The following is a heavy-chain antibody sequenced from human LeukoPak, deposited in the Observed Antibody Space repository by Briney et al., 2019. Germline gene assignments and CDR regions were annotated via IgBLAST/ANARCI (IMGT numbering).Heavy chain of an antibody. CDR3: AKDGDCSGGSCYYYYYYMDV. V-gene: IGHV3-43D*04. D-gene: IGHD2-15*01. J-gene: IGHJ6*03. CDR2: ISWDGGST. Sequence: QPGGSLRLSCAASGFTFDDYAMHWVRQAPGKGLEWVSLISWDGGSTYYADSVKGRFTISRDNSKNSLYLQMNSLRAEDTALYYCAKDGDCSGGSCYYYYYYMDVWGKGTTVTVSS. CDR1: GFTFDDYA.